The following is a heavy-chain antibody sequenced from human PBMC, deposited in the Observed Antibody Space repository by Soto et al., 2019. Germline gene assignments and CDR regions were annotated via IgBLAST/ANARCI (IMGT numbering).Heavy chain of an antibody. CDR2: ISYDGSNK. CDR3: AVYSETVRVGYYYGMDV. Sequence: QVQLVESGGGVVQPGRSLRLSCAASGFTFSSYGMHWVRQAPGKGLEWVAVISYDGSNKYYADSVKGRFTISRDNSKNTLYPQMNSPRAVGTAVYYCAVYSETVRVGYYYGMDVWGQGTTVTVSS. V-gene: IGHV3-30*03. J-gene: IGHJ6*02. CDR1: GFTFSSYG. D-gene: IGHD2-8*02.